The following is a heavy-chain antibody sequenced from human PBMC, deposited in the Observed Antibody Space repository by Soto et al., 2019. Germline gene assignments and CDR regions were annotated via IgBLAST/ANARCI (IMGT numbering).Heavy chain of an antibody. CDR3: VLRNWFDP. J-gene: IGHJ5*02. V-gene: IGHV3-74*01. CDR2: INSDGSST. D-gene: IGHD3-16*01. CDR1: VFTFSSYW. Sequence: GWSLRLSCASSVFTFSSYWMHWVRQSPGKGLVWVSRINSDGSSTSYAYSVKGRFTISRDNAKNTLYLQMNSLRAEDTAVYYCVLRNWFDPWGQGTLVTVSS.